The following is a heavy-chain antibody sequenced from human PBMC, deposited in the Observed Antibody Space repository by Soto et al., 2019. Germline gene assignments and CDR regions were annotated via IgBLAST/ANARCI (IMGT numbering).Heavy chain of an antibody. CDR2: VNSDGDNT. V-gene: IGHV3-74*01. CDR3: ASNYAYAEGYYFYGIDV. J-gene: IGHJ6*02. CDR1: GFTFRNYW. D-gene: IGHD3-16*01. Sequence: GGSLRLSCAASGFTFRNYWMHWVRPAPGKGLVLVSNVNSDGDNTYYADSVKGRFTISRNNPKNSLHLQMNSLGAEDTAVYYCASNYAYAEGYYFYGIDVWGQGTTVTVSS.